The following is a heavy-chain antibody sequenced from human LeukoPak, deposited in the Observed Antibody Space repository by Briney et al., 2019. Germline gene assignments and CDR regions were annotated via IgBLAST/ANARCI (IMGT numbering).Heavy chain of an antibody. Sequence: GESLKISCKGSGYSFTNNWIWWVRRMPGKGLEWMGIIYPGDSDTRYSPSFQGQVTISVDKSISTAYLQWSSLKASDTAMYYCARRRPYSSGSRWFYPWGQGTLVTVAS. D-gene: IGHD3-22*01. V-gene: IGHV5-51*01. J-gene: IGHJ5*02. CDR2: IYPGDSDT. CDR1: GYSFTNNW. CDR3: ARRRPYSSGSRWFYP.